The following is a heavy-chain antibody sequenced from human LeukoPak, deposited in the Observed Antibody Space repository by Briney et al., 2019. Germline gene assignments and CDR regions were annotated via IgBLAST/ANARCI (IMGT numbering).Heavy chain of an antibody. Sequence: GGSLRLSCAASGFTFSSYEVNWVRQAPGKGLEWVSYISSSGSTTYYADSVKGRFTISRDDAKNSLYLQMNSLRAEDTAVYYCASDGHRGSDFDYWGQGTLVTVSS. J-gene: IGHJ4*02. CDR1: GFTFSSYE. CDR3: ASDGHRGSDFDY. V-gene: IGHV3-48*03. D-gene: IGHD1-26*01. CDR2: ISSSGSTT.